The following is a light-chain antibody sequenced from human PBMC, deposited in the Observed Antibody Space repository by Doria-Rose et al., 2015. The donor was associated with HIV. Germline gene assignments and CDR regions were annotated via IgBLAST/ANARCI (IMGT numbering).Light chain of an antibody. J-gene: IGKJ2*01. Sequence: TQSPSSLSASVEDRLTITCQASQDISNYLNWYQQKPGKAPKLLIYDASNLERGVPSRFSGSGSGTDFTFTISSLQPGDIATYYCQQYDDLPYTFGQGTNLKIK. CDR2: DAS. CDR3: QQYDDLPYT. CDR1: QDISNY. V-gene: IGKV1-33*01.